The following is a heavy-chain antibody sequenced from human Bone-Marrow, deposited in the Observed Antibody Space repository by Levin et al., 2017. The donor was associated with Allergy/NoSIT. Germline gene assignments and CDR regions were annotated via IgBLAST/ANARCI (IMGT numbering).Heavy chain of an antibody. CDR2: IYPGDSDT. J-gene: IGHJ4*02. V-gene: IGHV5-51*01. CDR3: ARRELVSSSPDY. D-gene: IGHD6-13*01. Sequence: GGSLRLSCKGSGYSFTSYWIGWVRQMPGKGLEWMGIIYPGDSDTRYSPSFQGQVTISADKSISTAYLQWSSLKASDTAMYYCARRELVSSSPDYWGQGTLVTVSS. CDR1: GYSFTSYW.